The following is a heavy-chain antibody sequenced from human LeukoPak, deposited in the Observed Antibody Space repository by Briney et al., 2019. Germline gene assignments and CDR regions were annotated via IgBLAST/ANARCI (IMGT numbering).Heavy chain of an antibody. Sequence: GESLQISCKGSGYIFTSYWIGWVRPLPGKGLEWMGIIYPGDSDTRYSPSFQGQVTISADKSISTAYLQWSSLKASDTAIYYCARHSFYCSSTSCSSPFDYWGQGTLVTVSS. D-gene: IGHD2-2*01. J-gene: IGHJ4*02. CDR1: GYIFTSYW. V-gene: IGHV5-51*01. CDR3: ARHSFYCSSTSCSSPFDY. CDR2: IYPGDSDT.